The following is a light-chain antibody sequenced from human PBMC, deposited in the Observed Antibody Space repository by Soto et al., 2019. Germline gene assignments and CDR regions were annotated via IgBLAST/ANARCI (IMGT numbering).Light chain of an antibody. CDR2: DAY. J-gene: IGKJ5*01. Sequence: EVVLTHSPVTLSLSPGERSTLSCRASQSFRRLLAWYQQKPGQAPRLLIYDAYNRATGIPPRFSGSGSGTDFTLTISSLEPEDSAVYYCQQRHMWPITFGQGTRLEIK. CDR3: QQRHMWPIT. CDR1: QSFRRL. V-gene: IGKV3-11*01.